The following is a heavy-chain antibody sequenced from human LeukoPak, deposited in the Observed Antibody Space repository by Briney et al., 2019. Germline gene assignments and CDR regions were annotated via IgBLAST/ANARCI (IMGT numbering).Heavy chain of an antibody. J-gene: IGHJ4*02. V-gene: IGHV3-7*01. CDR2: INPDGSGK. D-gene: IGHD3-16*01. CDR3: ASWGAGGNS. CDR1: GFTLSTYW. Sequence: GGSLRLSCEASGFTLSTYWMNWVRQVPGKGLDWVANINPDGSGKRHVDSVKGRFTIARDNADNSLSLQMNSLRAKDTAVYYCASWGAGGNSWGQGTLVTVSS.